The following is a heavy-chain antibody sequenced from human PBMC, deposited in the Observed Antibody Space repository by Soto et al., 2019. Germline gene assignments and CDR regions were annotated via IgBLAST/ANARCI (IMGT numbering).Heavy chain of an antibody. CDR3: ARDRYCSSTSCYNWFDP. Sequence: QVQLVESGGGVVQPGWSLRLSCAASGFTFSDYGMHWVRQAPGEGLQWVAVISYDGSNKYYADSVKGRFTISRDNSKNTLYLQMNSLRAEDTAVYYCARDRYCSSTSCYNWFDPWGQGTLVTVSS. CDR1: GFTFSDYG. V-gene: IGHV3-30*19. CDR2: ISYDGSNK. J-gene: IGHJ5*02. D-gene: IGHD2-2*01.